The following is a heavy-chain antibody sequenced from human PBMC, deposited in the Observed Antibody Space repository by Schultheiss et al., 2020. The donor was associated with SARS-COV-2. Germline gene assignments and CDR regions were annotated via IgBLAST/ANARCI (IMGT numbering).Heavy chain of an antibody. D-gene: IGHD6-19*01. CDR1: GFTVSSNY. V-gene: IGHV3-23*01. J-gene: IGHJ4*02. Sequence: GGSLRLSCAASGFTVSSNYMSWVRQAPGKGLEWVSVISGSGGSTYYADSVKGRFTISRDNAKNSLYLQMNSLRAEDTAVYYCAKDQWLSSYFDYWGQGTLVTVSS. CDR2: ISGSGGST. CDR3: AKDQWLSSYFDY.